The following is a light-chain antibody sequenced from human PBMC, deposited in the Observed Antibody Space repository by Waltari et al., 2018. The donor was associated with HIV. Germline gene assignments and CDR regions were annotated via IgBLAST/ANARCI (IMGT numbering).Light chain of an antibody. Sequence: AIQMTQSPSSLSASIGDRVTISCRASQDIRNDLGWYQQKAGEAPKLLIYGGSNLLSGVPSRFSGSRSGTHFTLTISSLQPEDFATYYCLQDYKYPWTFGQGTKVEVK. V-gene: IGKV1-6*01. J-gene: IGKJ1*01. CDR3: LQDYKYPWT. CDR2: GGS. CDR1: QDIRND.